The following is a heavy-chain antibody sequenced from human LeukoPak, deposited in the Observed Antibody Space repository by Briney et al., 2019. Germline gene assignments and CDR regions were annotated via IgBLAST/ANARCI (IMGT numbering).Heavy chain of an antibody. D-gene: IGHD4-17*01. V-gene: IGHV1-2*02. CDR2: INPNSGGT. CDR3: AKVVHGTVAFDI. CDR1: GYTFTGYY. Sequence: ASVKVSCKASGYTFTGYYMHWVRQAPGQGLELMGWINPNSGGTNYAQKFQGRVTMTRDTSISSAYMDLSRLRSDDTAVYYCAKVVHGTVAFDIWGQGTLVTVSS. J-gene: IGHJ3*02.